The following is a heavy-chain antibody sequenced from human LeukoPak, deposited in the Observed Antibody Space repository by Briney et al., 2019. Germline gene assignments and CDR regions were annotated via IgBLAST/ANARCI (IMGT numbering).Heavy chain of an antibody. CDR2: INSDGSST. D-gene: IGHD6-13*01. J-gene: IGHJ5*02. CDR1: GFTFSSYW. Sequence: GGSLRLSCAASGFTFSSYWMHWVRHAPGKGLVWVSRINSDGSSTTYADSVKGRFTISRDNAKNTLYLQMNSLRAEDTAVYYCARVKLASQTAWFDPWGQGTLVTVSS. V-gene: IGHV3-74*01. CDR3: ARVKLASQTAWFDP.